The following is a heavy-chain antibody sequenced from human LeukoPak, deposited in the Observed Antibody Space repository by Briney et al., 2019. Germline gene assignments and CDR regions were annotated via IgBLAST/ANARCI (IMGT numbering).Heavy chain of an antibody. CDR2: IYYSGST. CDR1: GGSISSYH. J-gene: IGHJ4*02. CDR3: ARGVWEPYY. V-gene: IGHV4-59*08. Sequence: SETLSLTCTVSGGSISSYHWSWVRQPPGKGLEWIGYIYYSGSTKYNPSLKSRVTISVDMSKNQFSLKMSSVTAADTAVYFCARGVWEPYYWGQGILVTVSS. D-gene: IGHD1-26*01.